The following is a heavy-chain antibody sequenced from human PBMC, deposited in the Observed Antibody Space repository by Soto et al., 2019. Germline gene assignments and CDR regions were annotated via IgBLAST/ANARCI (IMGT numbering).Heavy chain of an antibody. CDR3: ARVLSITIFGLPSSSWFQP. Sequence: YYCCLIPHPPGKEQKWIGYIYYSGSINDNPSLKIRVTISVDTSKNQFSLKLTSVTAADTSVDDCARVLSITIFGLPSSSWFQPWAQRTRVT. CDR2: IYYSGSI. V-gene: IGHV4-59*01. J-gene: IGHJ5*02. D-gene: IGHD3-3*01. CDR1: YY.